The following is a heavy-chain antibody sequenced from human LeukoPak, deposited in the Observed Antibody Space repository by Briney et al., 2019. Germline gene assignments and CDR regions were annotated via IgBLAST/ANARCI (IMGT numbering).Heavy chain of an antibody. CDR2: INPNSGGT. D-gene: IGHD2-2*01. CDR1: GYTFTGYY. Sequence: ASVKVSCKASGYTFTGYYMHWVRQAPGQGLEWMGWINPNSGGTNYAQKFQGRVTMTRDTSISTAYMELSRLRSGDTAVYYCARGHRGVVPAARNWFDPWGQGTLVTVSS. V-gene: IGHV1-2*02. J-gene: IGHJ5*02. CDR3: ARGHRGVVPAARNWFDP.